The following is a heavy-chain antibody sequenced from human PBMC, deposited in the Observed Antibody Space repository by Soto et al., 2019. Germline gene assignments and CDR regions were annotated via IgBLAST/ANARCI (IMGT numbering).Heavy chain of an antibody. D-gene: IGHD3-22*01. Sequence: ASVKVSCKASGYTFTSYAMHWVRQAPGQRLEWMGWINAGNGNTKYSQKFQGRVTITRDTSASTAYMELSSLRSEDTAVYYCARTVDRSGWHVHDAFDIWGQGTMVTVSS. CDR3: ARTVDRSGWHVHDAFDI. CDR2: INAGNGNT. V-gene: IGHV1-3*01. J-gene: IGHJ3*02. CDR1: GYTFTSYA.